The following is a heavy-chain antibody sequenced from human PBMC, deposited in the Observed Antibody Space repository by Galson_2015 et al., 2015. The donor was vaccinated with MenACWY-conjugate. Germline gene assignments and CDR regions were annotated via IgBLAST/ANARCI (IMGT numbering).Heavy chain of an antibody. Sequence: CAISGDSVSSNTAAWNWIRQSPSRGLEWLGRTYYRSQWNNDYTISVRGRVTINPDTSKNQVSLHRNSVTPEDTAVYYCAREESGTYSFAYWGQGTLVTVSS. CDR1: GDSVSSNTAA. J-gene: IGHJ4*02. V-gene: IGHV6-1*01. CDR2: TYYRSQWNN. CDR3: AREESGTYSFAY. D-gene: IGHD1-26*01.